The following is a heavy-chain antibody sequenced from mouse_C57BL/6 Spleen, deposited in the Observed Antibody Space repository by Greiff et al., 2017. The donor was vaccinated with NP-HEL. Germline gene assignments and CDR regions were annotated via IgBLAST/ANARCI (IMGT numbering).Heavy chain of an antibody. CDR1: GFTFSNYW. CDR2: IRLKSDNYAT. CDR3: TEGFPDYFDY. Sequence: EVMLVESGGGLVQPGGSMKLSCVASGFTFSNYWMNWVRQSPEKGLEWVAQIRLKSDNYATHYAESVKGRFTISRDDSKSSVYLQMNNLRAEDTGIYYCTEGFPDYFDYWGQGTTLTVSS. V-gene: IGHV6-3*01. J-gene: IGHJ2*01.